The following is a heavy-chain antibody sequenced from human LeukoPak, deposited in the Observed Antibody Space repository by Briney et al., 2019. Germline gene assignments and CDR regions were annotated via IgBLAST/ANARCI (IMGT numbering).Heavy chain of an antibody. Sequence: GSSVKVSCKASGGTFSSYAISWVRQAPGQGLEWMGRIIPILGIANYAQKFQGRVTITADKSTSTAYMELSSLRSEDTAVYYCARDRYYDSSGYYYYYGMDVWGQGTTVTVSS. CDR1: GGTFSSYA. V-gene: IGHV1-69*04. CDR3: ARDRYYDSSGYYYYYGMDV. D-gene: IGHD3-22*01. J-gene: IGHJ6*02. CDR2: IIPILGIA.